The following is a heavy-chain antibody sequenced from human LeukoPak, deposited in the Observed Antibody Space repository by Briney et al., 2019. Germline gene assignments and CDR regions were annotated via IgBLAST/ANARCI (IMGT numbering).Heavy chain of an antibody. CDR2: IYYSGST. J-gene: IGHJ4*02. CDR1: GGSISSYY. V-gene: IGHV4-59*01. D-gene: IGHD6-19*01. CDR3: AYGSGWYGY. Sequence: SETLSLTCPVSGGSISSYYWSWIRQPPGKGLEWIGYIYYSGSTNYNPSLKSRVTISVDTSKNQFSLKLSSVTAADTAVYYCAYGSGWYGYWGQGTLVTVSS.